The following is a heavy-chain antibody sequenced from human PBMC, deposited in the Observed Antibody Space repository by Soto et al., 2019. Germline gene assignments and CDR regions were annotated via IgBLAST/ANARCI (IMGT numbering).Heavy chain of an antibody. V-gene: IGHV4-31*01. CDR1: GGSISSGGYY. CDR2: IYYSGRT. Sequence: QVQLQESGPGLVKPSQTLSLTCTVSGGSISSGGYYWSCLRQHPGKGLECIGYIYYSGRTYYNASLHIQVTISVDTSKNQFSLKLSSVTAADTAVYYCARSSQSTVTTVDYWGQGTLVTVSS. D-gene: IGHD4-17*01. CDR3: ARSSQSTVTTVDY. J-gene: IGHJ4*02.